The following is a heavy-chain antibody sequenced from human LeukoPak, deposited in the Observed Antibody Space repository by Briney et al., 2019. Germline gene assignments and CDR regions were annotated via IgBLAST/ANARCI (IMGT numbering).Heavy chain of an antibody. V-gene: IGHV3-48*04. CDR3: AMDYDTRLDY. CDR1: GFTFSSYG. D-gene: IGHD3-9*01. J-gene: IGHJ4*02. CDR2: IGSSPTNI. Sequence: GGSLRLSCAGSGFTFSSYGMDWVRQAPGKGLEWLSYIGSSPTNIYYADSVRGRFTISRDNAKNSLYLQMNSLRAEDTAVYYCAMDYDTRLDYWGQGTLVTVSS.